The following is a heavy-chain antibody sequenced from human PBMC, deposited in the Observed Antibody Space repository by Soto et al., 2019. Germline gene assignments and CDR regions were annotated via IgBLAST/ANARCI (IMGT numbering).Heavy chain of an antibody. CDR3: ARVNNGGYYPYYYGMDV. J-gene: IGHJ6*02. Sequence: QVQLVQSGAEAKKPGSSVKVSCKASGGTFSSYAISWVRQAPGQGLEWMGGIIPIFGTANYAQKFQGRVTITADESTSTAYMELSSLRSEDTAVYYCARVNNGGYYPYYYGMDVWGQGTTVTVSS. D-gene: IGHD2-15*01. CDR1: GGTFSSYA. CDR2: IIPIFGTA. V-gene: IGHV1-69*01.